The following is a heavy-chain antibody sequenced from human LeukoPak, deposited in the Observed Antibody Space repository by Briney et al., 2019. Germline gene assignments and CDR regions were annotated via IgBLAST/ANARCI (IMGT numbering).Heavy chain of an antibody. D-gene: IGHD5-24*01. Sequence: SETLSLTCTVSGGSISYYYWSWIRQPPGKGLEWIGHTFSSGATTYNPSLKSRVTISVDTSRSQFSLNLSSVTAADTAVYSCARRSRDGYFLDSWGQGILVTVSS. J-gene: IGHJ4*02. CDR2: TFSSGAT. CDR3: ARRSRDGYFLDS. CDR1: GGSISYYY. V-gene: IGHV4-4*09.